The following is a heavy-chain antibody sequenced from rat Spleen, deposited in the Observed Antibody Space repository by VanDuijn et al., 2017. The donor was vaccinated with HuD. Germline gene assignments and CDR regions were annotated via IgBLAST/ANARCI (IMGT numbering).Heavy chain of an antibody. D-gene: IGHD1-12*02. CDR1: DHSITNGYR. V-gene: IGHV3-3*01. Sequence: EVQLQESGPGLVKPSQSLSLTCSVTDHSITNGYRWNWIRKFPGNKLEWMGYINSAGNTLYNPSLKSRISITRDTSKNQFFLQVNSVTTEDTATYYCARSDGTHYYLPVICWGQGTQVTVSS. CDR2: INSAGNT. J-gene: IGHJ3*01. CDR3: ARSDGTHYYLPVIC.